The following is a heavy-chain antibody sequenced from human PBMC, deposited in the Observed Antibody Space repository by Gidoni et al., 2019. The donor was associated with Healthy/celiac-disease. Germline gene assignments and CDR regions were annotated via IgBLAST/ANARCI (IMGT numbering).Heavy chain of an antibody. J-gene: IGHJ6*02. D-gene: IGHD2-15*01. Sequence: QVTLKYSVPVLVKPTETLTLTCTVSGFSLSNARMAVSWIRQPPGKALEWLANIFSNNEKSYSTTLKSRLTISKDTSKRQVVLNMTNMDPVETATYYCARMGYCSGGSRYYYYGMDVWGQGPTVTVSS. CDR3: ARMGYCSGGSRYYYYGMDV. CDR1: GFSLSNARMA. V-gene: IGHV2-26*01. CDR2: IFSNNEK.